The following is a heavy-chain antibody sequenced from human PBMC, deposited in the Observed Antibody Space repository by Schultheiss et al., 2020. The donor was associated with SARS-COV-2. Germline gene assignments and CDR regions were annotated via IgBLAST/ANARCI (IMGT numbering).Heavy chain of an antibody. V-gene: IGHV4-59*01. CDR2: IYYSGST. D-gene: IGHD2-15*01. Sequence: SETLSLTCSVSGGSMSSYYWSWIRQPPGKGLEWIGYIYYSGSTNYNPSLKSRVTISVDTSKNQFSLKLSSVTAADTAVYYCARPGGGGYNWFDPWGQGTLVTVSS. J-gene: IGHJ5*02. CDR1: GGSMSSYY. CDR3: ARPGGGGYNWFDP.